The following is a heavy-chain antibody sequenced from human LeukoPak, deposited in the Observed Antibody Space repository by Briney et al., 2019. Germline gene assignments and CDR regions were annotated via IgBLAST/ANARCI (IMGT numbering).Heavy chain of an antibody. CDR1: GFTFGDYA. Sequence: PGGSLRLSCAASGFTFGDYAMHWVRQAPGKGLEWVSGISWNSGSIGYADSVKGRFTISSDNAKNTLYLQMNSLRAEDTAVYYCARRPISVVTGYCDFWGQGPLVTVSS. V-gene: IGHV3-9*01. J-gene: IGHJ4*02. CDR3: ARRPISVVTGYCDF. D-gene: IGHD3-9*01. CDR2: ISWNSGSI.